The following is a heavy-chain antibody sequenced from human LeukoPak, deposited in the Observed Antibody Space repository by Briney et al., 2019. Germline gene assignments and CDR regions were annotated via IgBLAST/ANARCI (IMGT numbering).Heavy chain of an antibody. V-gene: IGHV3-11*04. CDR2: ISSSSGTTT. Sequence: GGSLRLSCAASGFTLSDYYMSWIRQAPGKGLEWVSYISSSSGTTTHYADSVKGRFTISRDNANNSLHLQMDSLRAEDTAVYYCARVRGSYSVDYWGQGTLVTVSS. D-gene: IGHD1-26*01. CDR3: ARVRGSYSVDY. CDR1: GFTLSDYY. J-gene: IGHJ4*02.